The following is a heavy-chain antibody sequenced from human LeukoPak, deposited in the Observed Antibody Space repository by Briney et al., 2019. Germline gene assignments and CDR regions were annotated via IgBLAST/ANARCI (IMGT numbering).Heavy chain of an antibody. D-gene: IGHD3-22*01. J-gene: IGHJ4*02. Sequence: GASVKVSCKASGYTFTSYGISWVRQAPGQGLEWMGWISAYNGNTNYAQKLQGRVTMTTDTSTSTAYMELRSLRSDDTAVYYCARDWSGSSGYYRSDYWGQGTLVTVSS. CDR2: ISAYNGNT. CDR3: ARDWSGSSGYYRSDY. V-gene: IGHV1-18*01. CDR1: GYTFTSYG.